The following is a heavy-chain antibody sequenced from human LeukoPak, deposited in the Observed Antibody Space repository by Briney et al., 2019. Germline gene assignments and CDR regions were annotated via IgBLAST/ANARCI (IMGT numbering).Heavy chain of an antibody. CDR2: IYYSGST. CDR1: GGSISSGGYS. V-gene: IGHV4-30-4*07. D-gene: IGHD6-19*01. CDR3: ARAPEGAVAGFLGYYYYMDV. Sequence: PSETLSLTCAVSGGSISSGGYSWSWIRQPPGKGLEWIGYIYYSGSTYYNPSLKSRVTISVDTSKNQFSLKLSSVTAADTAVYYCARAPEGAVAGFLGYYYYMDVWGKGTTVTVSS. J-gene: IGHJ6*03.